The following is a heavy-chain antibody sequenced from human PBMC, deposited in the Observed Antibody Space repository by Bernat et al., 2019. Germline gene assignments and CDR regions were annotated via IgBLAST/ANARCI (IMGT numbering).Heavy chain of an antibody. CDR1: GFTFSSYW. Sequence: EVQLVESGGGLVQPGGSLRLSCAASGFTFSSYWMSWVRQAPGKGLEWVANIKQDGSENYYVHSVTGRFTISIDNAKNSLYLQMNRLGAEDTAVYYCARAFEEWLVKRYWYFDLWGRGTLVTVSS. CDR2: IKQDGSEN. CDR3: ARAFEEWLVKRYWYFDL. D-gene: IGHD6-19*01. J-gene: IGHJ2*01. V-gene: IGHV3-7*04.